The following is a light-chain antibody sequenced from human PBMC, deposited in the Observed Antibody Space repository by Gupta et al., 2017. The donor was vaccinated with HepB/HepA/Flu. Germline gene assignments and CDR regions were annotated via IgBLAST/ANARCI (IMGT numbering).Light chain of an antibody. CDR3: QSYDSSLSAVV. V-gene: IGLV1-40*01. CDR2: GNS. J-gene: IGLJ2*01. CDR1: SSNIGAGYD. Sequence: QSVLTHPPSVSGAPGQRVPISCTGSSSNIGAGYDVHWYQQLPGTAPKLLIYGNSNRPSGVPDRFSGSKSGTSASLAITGLQAEDEADYYCQSYDSSLSAVVFGGGTKLTVL.